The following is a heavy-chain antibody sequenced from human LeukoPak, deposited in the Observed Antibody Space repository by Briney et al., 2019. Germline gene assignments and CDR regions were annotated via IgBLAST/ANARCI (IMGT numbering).Heavy chain of an antibody. J-gene: IGHJ2*01. Sequence: KTSETLSLTCTVSGGSISSGGYYWSWIRQPPGKGLEWIGYIYYSGSTYYNPSLKSRVTISVDTSKNQFSLKLSSVTAADTVVYYCAAAPRVITFGGVIVDNWYFDLWGRGTLVTVSS. D-gene: IGHD3-16*02. V-gene: IGHV4-30-4*01. CDR1: GGSISSGGYY. CDR2: IYYSGST. CDR3: AAAPRVITFGGVIVDNWYFDL.